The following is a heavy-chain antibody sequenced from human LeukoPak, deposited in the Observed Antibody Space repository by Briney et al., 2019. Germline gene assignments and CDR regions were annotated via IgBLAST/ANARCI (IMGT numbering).Heavy chain of an antibody. D-gene: IGHD4-11*01. CDR1: GYTFTSYG. CDR2: ISAYNGNT. CDR3: ARSTTVTFGYFDY. J-gene: IGHJ4*02. Sequence: ASVKVSCKASGYTFTSYGISWVRQAPGQGLEWMGWISAYNGNTNYAQKFQGRVTMTRDTSTSTVYMELSSLRSEDTAVYYCARSTTVTFGYFDYWGQGTLVTVSS. V-gene: IGHV1-18*01.